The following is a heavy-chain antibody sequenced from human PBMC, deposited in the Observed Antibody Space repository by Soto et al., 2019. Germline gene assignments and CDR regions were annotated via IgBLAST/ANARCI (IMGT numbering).Heavy chain of an antibody. CDR2: IYYSGST. Sequence: KASETLSLTCTVSGGSISSGGYYWSWIRQHPGKGLEWIGYIYYSGSTYYNPSLKSRVTISVDTSKNQFSLKLSSVTAADTAVYYCARSVRRNSGSYRDYYGMDVWGQGTTVTVSS. CDR1: GGSISSGGYY. V-gene: IGHV4-31*03. J-gene: IGHJ6*02. CDR3: ARSVRRNSGSYRDYYGMDV. D-gene: IGHD1-26*01.